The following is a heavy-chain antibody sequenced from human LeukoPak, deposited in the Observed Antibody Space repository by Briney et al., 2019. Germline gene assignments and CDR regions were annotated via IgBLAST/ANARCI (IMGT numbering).Heavy chain of an antibody. Sequence: GGSLRLSCAASGFTFDDYAMHWVRQAPGKGLEWVSLISGDGGSTYYAGSVKGRFTISRDNSKNTLYLQMSSLRTADTAVYYCARDVGDEGNYWGQGTLVTVSS. J-gene: IGHJ4*02. CDR1: GFTFDDYA. CDR2: ISGDGGST. D-gene: IGHD3-16*01. CDR3: ARDVGDEGNY. V-gene: IGHV3-43*02.